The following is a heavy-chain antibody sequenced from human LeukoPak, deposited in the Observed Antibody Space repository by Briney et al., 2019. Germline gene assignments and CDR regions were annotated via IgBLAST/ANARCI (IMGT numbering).Heavy chain of an antibody. Sequence: PSETLSLTCTVSGDSINSTSYYWGWIRQPPGKGLEWIGNIFYRGSTYYNPSLKSRVTLSVDTSNNQFSLKLSSTTATDTAIYYCARVATILEVVKWGQGTPVSVSS. CDR3: ARVATILEVVK. D-gene: IGHD3-3*01. CDR1: GDSINSTSYY. V-gene: IGHV4-39*01. CDR2: IFYRGST. J-gene: IGHJ4*02.